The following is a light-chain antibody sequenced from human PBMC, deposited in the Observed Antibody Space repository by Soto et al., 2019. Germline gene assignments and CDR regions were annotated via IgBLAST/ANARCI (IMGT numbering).Light chain of an antibody. J-gene: IGKJ4*02. CDR2: AAS. CDR1: QSVKNNF. V-gene: IGKV3-20*01. CDR3: QQYGSSLP. Sequence: IVLTQSPGTLSLSPGEGATLSCRASQSVKNNFLAWYQQRPGQAPRLLIHAASIRATGIPDRFSGNASGTDVTHILSRLEAEDFAGYYCQQYGSSLPFGGGNKVEIK.